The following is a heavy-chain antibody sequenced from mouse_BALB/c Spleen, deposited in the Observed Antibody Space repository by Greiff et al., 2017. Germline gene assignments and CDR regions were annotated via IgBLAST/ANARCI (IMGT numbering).Heavy chain of an antibody. Sequence: VMLVESGPGLVAPSQSLSITCTVSGFSLTSYGVHWVRQPPGKGLEWLGVIWAGGSTNYNSALMSRLSISKDNSKSQVFLKMNSLQTDDTAMYYCARDGGDRRAWFAYWGQGTLVTVSA. D-gene: IGHD3-2*01. J-gene: IGHJ3*01. CDR3: ARDGGDRRAWFAY. V-gene: IGHV2-9*02. CDR1: GFSLTSYG. CDR2: IWAGGST.